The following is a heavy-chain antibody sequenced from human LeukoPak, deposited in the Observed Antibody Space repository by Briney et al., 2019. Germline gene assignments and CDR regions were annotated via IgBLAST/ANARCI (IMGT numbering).Heavy chain of an antibody. CDR3: AKYFSGSFDY. V-gene: IGHV3-30*18. CDR1: GFTFSSYG. CDR2: ISSDGRNK. Sequence: PGGSLRLSCAASGFTFSSYGMHWVRQGPGKGLEWVAVISSDGRNKYFADSVKGRFTISRDNSKNTLYMQMNSLRAEDTAVYYCAKYFSGSFDYWGQGTLVTVSS. J-gene: IGHJ4*02. D-gene: IGHD2-15*01.